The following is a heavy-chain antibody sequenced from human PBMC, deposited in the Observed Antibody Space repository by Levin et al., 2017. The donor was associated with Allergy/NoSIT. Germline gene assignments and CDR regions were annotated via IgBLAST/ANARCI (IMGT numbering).Heavy chain of an antibody. CDR1: GGSISSTTYF. J-gene: IGHJ5*02. D-gene: IGHD6-13*01. V-gene: IGHV4-39*01. CDR3: ARLWFPIAAAGIDP. CDR2: IYSSGST. Sequence: SETLSLTCTVSGGSISSTTYFWGWIRQPPGKGLEWIASIYSSGSTYYNPSLKSRVTISVDTSKNQFSLKLSSVTAAHTAVFYCARLWFPIAAAGIDPWGQGTLVTVSS.